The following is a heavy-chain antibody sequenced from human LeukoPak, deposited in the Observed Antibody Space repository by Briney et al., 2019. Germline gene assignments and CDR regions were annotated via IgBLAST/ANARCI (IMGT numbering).Heavy chain of an antibody. Sequence: ASVKVSCKASGYTFTSYAMHWVRQAPGQRLEWMGWINAGNGNAKYSQKFQGRVIITRDTSASTAYMELSSLRSEDTAVYYCARDRALEYCSGGSCLNWFDPWGQGTLVTVSS. CDR3: ARDRALEYCSGGSCLNWFDP. J-gene: IGHJ5*02. CDR2: INAGNGNA. D-gene: IGHD2-15*01. CDR1: GYTFTSYA. V-gene: IGHV1-3*01.